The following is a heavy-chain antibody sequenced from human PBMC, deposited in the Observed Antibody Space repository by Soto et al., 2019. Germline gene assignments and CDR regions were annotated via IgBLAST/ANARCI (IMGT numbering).Heavy chain of an antibody. V-gene: IGHV3-15*01. CDR1: GFTFSNAW. CDR3: AKERVGTTFWDF. CDR2: IKSKTDGGTT. Sequence: PGGSLRLSCAASGFTFSNAWMSWVRQAPGKGLEWVGRIKSKTDGGTTDYAAPVKGRFTISRDDSKNTLYLQMNSLKTEDTAVYYCAKERVGTTFWDFWGQGTLVTVSS. D-gene: IGHD1-26*01. J-gene: IGHJ4*02.